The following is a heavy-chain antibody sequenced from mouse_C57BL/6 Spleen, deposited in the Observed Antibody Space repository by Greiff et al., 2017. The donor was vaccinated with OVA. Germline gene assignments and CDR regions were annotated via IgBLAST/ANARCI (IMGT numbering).Heavy chain of an antibody. CDR3: AREREIYYGNYYAMDY. CDR1: GYTFTSYG. Sequence: LQESGAELARPGASVKLSCKASGYTFTSYGISWVKQRTGQGLEWIGEIYPRSGNTYYNEKFKGKATLTADKSSSTAYMELRSLTSEDSAVYFCAREREIYYGNYYAMDYWGQGTSVTVSS. CDR2: IYPRSGNT. V-gene: IGHV1-81*01. D-gene: IGHD2-1*01. J-gene: IGHJ4*01.